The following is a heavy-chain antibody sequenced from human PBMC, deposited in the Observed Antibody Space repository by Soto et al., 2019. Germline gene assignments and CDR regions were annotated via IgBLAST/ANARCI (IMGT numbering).Heavy chain of an antibody. Sequence: EVQLVESGGGLVQPGGSLRLSCVASGFSFSNNWMHWVRHAPGKGPVWVSRISADGSDTHYADSVQGRFTISRDNAKNTLYLQMNTLSGEDAAVYYGARVDIAAPPPIWGQGTMVTVSS. J-gene: IGHJ3*02. CDR1: GFSFSNNW. CDR3: ARVDIAAPPPI. CDR2: ISADGSDT. V-gene: IGHV3-74*01. D-gene: IGHD6-13*01.